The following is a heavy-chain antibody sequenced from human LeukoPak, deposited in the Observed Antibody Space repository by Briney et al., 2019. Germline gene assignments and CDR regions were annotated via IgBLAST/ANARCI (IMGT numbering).Heavy chain of an antibody. CDR1: GLTVSSNY. J-gene: IGHJ4*02. D-gene: IGHD1-1*01. V-gene: IGHV3-66*01. Sequence: GGSLRLSCAASGLTVSSNYMSWVRQAPGKGLEWVSVIYSGGSTYYADSVKGRFTISRDNSKNTLYLQMNSLRAEDTAVYYCARGTLGTLSFDYWGQGTLVTVSS. CDR2: IYSGGST. CDR3: ARGTLGTLSFDY.